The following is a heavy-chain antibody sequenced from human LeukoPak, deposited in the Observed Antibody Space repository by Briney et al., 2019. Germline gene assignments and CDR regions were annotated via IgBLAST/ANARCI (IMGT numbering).Heavy chain of an antibody. D-gene: IGHD5-12*01. CDR1: GGCISSSSYY. J-gene: IGHJ3*02. V-gene: IGHV4-39*01. CDR2: IYYTGST. Sequence: SETLSLTCTVSGGCISSSSYYWGWIRQPPGKGLEWIGSIYYTGSTYYNPSLKSRITISVDTSKNQFSLKLRSVTAADTAVYYCARHSRSGYGDYESAFDIWGQGTMVTVSS. CDR3: ARHSRSGYGDYESAFDI.